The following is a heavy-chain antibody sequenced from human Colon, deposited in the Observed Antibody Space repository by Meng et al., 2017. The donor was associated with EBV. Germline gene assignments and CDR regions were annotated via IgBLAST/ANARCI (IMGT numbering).Heavy chain of an antibody. Sequence: QEQLVQSGAELKRPGASVKVTCKASGYTFTRYPMNWVRQASGQGLEWMGWISTNTGNPTYAQGFTGRFVFSVDTSVSTAYLQISSLKAEDTAVYYCGTLKYTSGFYGPAYWGQGALVTVSS. J-gene: IGHJ4*02. CDR2: ISTNTGNP. CDR1: GYTFTRYP. D-gene: IGHD6-19*01. CDR3: GTLKYTSGFYGPAY. V-gene: IGHV7-4-1*02.